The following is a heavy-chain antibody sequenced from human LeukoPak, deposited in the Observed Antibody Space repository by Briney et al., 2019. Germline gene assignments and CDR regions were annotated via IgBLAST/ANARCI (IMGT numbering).Heavy chain of an antibody. CDR3: AREEGGAGLYGFDI. CDR2: ISSSSDYI. CDR1: GFTFSSYS. Sequence: GGSLRLSCAASGFTFSSYSMNWVRQAPGTGLEWFSSISSSSDYIYYADSLKGRFTISRDNAKNSLYLQMSSLRAEDTAVYYCAREEGGAGLYGFDIWGQGTMVTVSS. J-gene: IGHJ3*02. D-gene: IGHD1-26*01. V-gene: IGHV3-21*01.